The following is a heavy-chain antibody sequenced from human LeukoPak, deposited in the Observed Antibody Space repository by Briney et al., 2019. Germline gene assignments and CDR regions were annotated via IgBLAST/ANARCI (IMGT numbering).Heavy chain of an antibody. CDR2: INHSGST. D-gene: IGHD3-3*01. CDR3: ARVGRFLGWLLSSSYYYYMDV. V-gene: IGHV4-34*01. Sequence: SETLSHTCAVYGGSFSGYYWSWIRQPPGKGLEWIGEINHSGSTNYNPSLKSRVTISVDTSKNQFSLKLSSVTAADTAVYYCARVGRFLGWLLSSSYYYYMDVWGKGTTVTVSS. CDR1: GGSFSGYY. J-gene: IGHJ6*03.